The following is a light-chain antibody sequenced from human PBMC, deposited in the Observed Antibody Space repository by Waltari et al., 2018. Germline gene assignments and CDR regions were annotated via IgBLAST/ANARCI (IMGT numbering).Light chain of an antibody. Sequence: QSALTQPASVSGSPGQSITISCTGTSSDVGSYNLVSLYQQRPGNAPKLMIYEVNQRPSGVSNRFSGSKSGNTASLTISGLRAEDEADYYCCSFAGTTTYYVFGTGTQVTVL. V-gene: IGLV2-23*02. CDR1: SSDVGSYNL. CDR2: EVN. CDR3: CSFAGTTTYYV. J-gene: IGLJ1*01.